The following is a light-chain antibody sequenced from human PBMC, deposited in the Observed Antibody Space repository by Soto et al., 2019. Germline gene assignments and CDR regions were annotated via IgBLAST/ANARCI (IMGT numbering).Light chain of an antibody. V-gene: IGLV2-11*01. CDR1: SSDVGTYNQ. J-gene: IGLJ2*01. CDR3: SSYAGTYSVV. Sequence: QSVLTQPRSVSGSPGQSVTISCTGTSSDVGTYNQVSWYQQHPGKAPKVMIYDINKRSSAVPDRFSGSKSGNTASLTISARQAEDEADYYCSSYAGTYSVVFGGGTKLTVL. CDR2: DIN.